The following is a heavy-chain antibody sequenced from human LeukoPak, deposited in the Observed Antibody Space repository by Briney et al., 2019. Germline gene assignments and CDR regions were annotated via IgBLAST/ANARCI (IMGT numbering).Heavy chain of an antibody. CDR3: ARWMEAVAAYNWFDP. D-gene: IGHD6-19*01. CDR2: ISYDGSNK. CDR1: GFTFSSYA. Sequence: GGSLRLSCVASGFTFSSYAMHWVRQAPGKGLEWVAVISYDGSNKYYADSVKGRFTISRDNSKNTLYLQMNSLRAEDTAVYYCARWMEAVAAYNWFDPWGQGTLVTVSS. J-gene: IGHJ5*02. V-gene: IGHV3-30-3*01.